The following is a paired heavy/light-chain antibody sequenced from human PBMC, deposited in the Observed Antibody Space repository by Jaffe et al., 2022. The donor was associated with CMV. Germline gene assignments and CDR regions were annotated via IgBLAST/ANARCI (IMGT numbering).Light chain of an antibody. CDR3: MQATHWPPYT. J-gene: IGKJ2*01. CDR1: QSLVHSDGNTY. CDR2: KVS. V-gene: IGKV2-30*02. Sequence: DVVVTQSPLSLPVTLGQPASISCRSSQSLVHSDGNTYLYWFQQRPGQSPRRLIFKVSNRDSGVPDRFSGSGSGTDFTLRISRVEADDVGVYYCMQATHWPPYTFGQGTKLEIK.
Heavy chain of an antibody. J-gene: IGHJ4*02. D-gene: IGHD3-3*01. Sequence: QLQLQESGPGLVKPSETLSLTCTVSGGSISGSSYYWGWIRQPPGKGLEWIGSIYYIGTTYYNPSLKSRVSISVDTSRNQFSLKLTSVTAADSALYYCARHRTLFYSDYYPDFDYWGQGILVTVSS. CDR3: ARHRTLFYSDYYPDFDY. CDR1: GGSISGSSYY. V-gene: IGHV4-39*01. CDR2: IYYIGTT.